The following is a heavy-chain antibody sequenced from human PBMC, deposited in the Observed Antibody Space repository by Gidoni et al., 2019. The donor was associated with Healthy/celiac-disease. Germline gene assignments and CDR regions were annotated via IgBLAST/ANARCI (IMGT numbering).Heavy chain of an antibody. V-gene: IGHV4-31*02. CDR2: IYYSGST. CDR1: TCGGYY. CDR3: ARRDGSTQDAFDI. J-gene: IGHJ3*02. D-gene: IGHD5-12*01. Sequence: TCGGYYWSWIRQHPGKGLEWIGYIYYSGSTYYNPSLKSRVTISVDTSKNQFSLKLSSVTAADTAVYYCARRDGSTQDAFDIWGQGTTVTVSS.